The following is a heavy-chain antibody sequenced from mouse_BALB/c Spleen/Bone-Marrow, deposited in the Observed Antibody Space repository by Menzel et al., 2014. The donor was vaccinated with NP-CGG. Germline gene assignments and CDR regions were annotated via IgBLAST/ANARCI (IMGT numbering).Heavy chain of an antibody. CDR2: MFPRTGAT. V-gene: IGHV1S132*01. J-gene: IGHJ4*01. CDR1: GYTFTSYW. CDR3: ARRDYDYDDYSMDY. Sequence: QVQLKESGAELVKPGASVKLSCKTSGYTFTSYWIQWVKQRPGQGLGWIGEMFPRTGATYYNERFRATLTIDTSSSTAYMQLSSLTSEDSAVYFCARRDYDYDDYSMDYWGQGTSVTVSS. D-gene: IGHD2-4*01.